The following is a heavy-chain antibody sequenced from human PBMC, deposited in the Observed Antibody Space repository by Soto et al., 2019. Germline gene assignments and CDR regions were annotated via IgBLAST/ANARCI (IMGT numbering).Heavy chain of an antibody. D-gene: IGHD4-4*01. Sequence: GGSLRLSCAASGFTFSSYAMHWVRQAPGKGLEYVSAISSNGGSAYYANSVKGRFTISRDNSKNTLYLQMGSLRAEDMAVYYCARGDYSNPYYYYYMAVWGKGTTVTVSS. CDR1: GFTFSSYA. V-gene: IGHV3-64*01. CDR3: ARGDYSNPYYYYYMAV. J-gene: IGHJ6*03. CDR2: ISSNGGSA.